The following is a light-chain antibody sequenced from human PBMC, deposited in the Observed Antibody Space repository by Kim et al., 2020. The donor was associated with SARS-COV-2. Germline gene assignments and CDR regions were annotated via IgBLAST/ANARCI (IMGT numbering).Light chain of an antibody. CDR2: NGN. CDR3: STWDVSLDGWV. Sequence: GQRVPISCSGSSSHVGANTVNWYQQLPGTAPKLLIYNGNQRPSGVPGRFSGSKSGTSASLAISGLQSEDEAEYYCSTWDVSLDGWVFGGGTQLTVL. J-gene: IGLJ3*02. V-gene: IGLV1-44*01. CDR1: SSHVGANT.